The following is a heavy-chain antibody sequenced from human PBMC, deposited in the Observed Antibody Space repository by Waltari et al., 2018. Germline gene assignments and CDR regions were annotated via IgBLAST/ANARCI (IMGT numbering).Heavy chain of an antibody. CDR2: IIPILGIA. CDR3: ARDFHY. V-gene: IGHV1-69*10. Sequence: QVQLVQSGAEVKTPRSSVKVCCTGSGGTFSSYAISWVRQAPGQGLEWMGGIIPILGIANYAQKFQGRVTITADKSTSTAYMELSSLRSEDTAVYYCARDFHYWGQGTLVTVSS. CDR1: GGTFSSYA. J-gene: IGHJ4*02.